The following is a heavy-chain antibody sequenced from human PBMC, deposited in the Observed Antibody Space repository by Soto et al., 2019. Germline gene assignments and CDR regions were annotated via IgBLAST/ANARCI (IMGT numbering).Heavy chain of an antibody. CDR2: IIPALGTA. CDR1: GGTFSSHT. D-gene: IGHD4-17*01. V-gene: IGHV1-69*08. J-gene: IGHJ2*01. Sequence: QDQLVQSGAEVKKPGSSVKVSCKASGGTFSSHTFSWVRQAPGQGLEWMGRIIPALGTATYAQKFQGRVTITADESATTVYTDLNSLRSEDTAVYGCSRPDFGDCWYFDLWGRGTLVTVAS. CDR3: SRPDFGDCWYFDL.